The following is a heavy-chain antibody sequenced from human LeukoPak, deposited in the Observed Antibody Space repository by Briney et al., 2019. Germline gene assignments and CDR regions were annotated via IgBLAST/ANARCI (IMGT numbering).Heavy chain of an antibody. CDR3: ARGGLSSSSSWLSWFDP. CDR2: IYYSGST. J-gene: IGHJ5*02. Sequence: SETLSLTSSAPGGSIMRYEWSWVGQPPGKGLEWIAYIYYSGSTNYSPSLKSRLTISVDKSKNQFSLKLSSVTAADTAVYYCARGGLSSSSSWLSWFDPWGQGTLVTVSS. CDR1: GGSIMRYE. D-gene: IGHD6-13*01. V-gene: IGHV4-59*12.